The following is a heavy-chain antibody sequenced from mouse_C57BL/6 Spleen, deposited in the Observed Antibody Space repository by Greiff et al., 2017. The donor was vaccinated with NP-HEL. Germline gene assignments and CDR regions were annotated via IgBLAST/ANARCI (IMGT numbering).Heavy chain of an antibody. D-gene: IGHD1-1*01. CDR3: ASSMTVGFAY. V-gene: IGHV1-82*01. J-gene: IGHJ3*01. Sequence: QVQLQQSGPELVKPGASVKISCKASGYAFSSSWMNWVKQRPGKGLEWIGRIYPGDGDTNYNGKFKGKATLTADKSSSTAYMQLSSLTSEDSAVYFCASSMTVGFAYWGQGTLVTVSA. CDR2: IYPGDGDT. CDR1: GYAFSSSW.